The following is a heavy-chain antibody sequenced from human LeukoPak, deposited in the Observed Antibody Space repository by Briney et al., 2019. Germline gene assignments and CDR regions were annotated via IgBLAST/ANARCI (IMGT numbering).Heavy chain of an antibody. Sequence: PGRSLRLSCAASGFTFSSYAMHWVRQAPGKGLEWVAVISYDGSNKYYADSVKGRFTISRDNSKNTLYLQMNSLRAEDTAVYYCARDGSGWQYWGQGTLVTVSS. CDR2: ISYDGSNK. J-gene: IGHJ4*02. CDR3: ARDGSGWQY. V-gene: IGHV3-30-3*01. D-gene: IGHD6-19*01. CDR1: GFTFSSYA.